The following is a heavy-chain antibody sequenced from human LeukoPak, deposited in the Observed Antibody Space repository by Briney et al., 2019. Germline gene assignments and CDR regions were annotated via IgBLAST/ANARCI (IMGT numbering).Heavy chain of an antibody. V-gene: IGHV1-46*01. Sequence: ASVKVSCKASGYTFTSYYMHWVRQAPGQGLEWMGIINPSGGSTSYAQKFQGRVTMTTDTSTSTAYMELRSLRSDDTAVYYCAREFSRVGATKKEWNFDYWGQGTLVTVSS. CDR1: GYTFTSYY. D-gene: IGHD1-26*01. CDR2: INPSGGST. CDR3: AREFSRVGATKKEWNFDY. J-gene: IGHJ4*02.